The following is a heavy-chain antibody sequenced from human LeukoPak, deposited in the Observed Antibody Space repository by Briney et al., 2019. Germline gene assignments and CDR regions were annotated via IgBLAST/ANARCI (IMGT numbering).Heavy chain of an antibody. J-gene: IGHJ6*02. CDR2: ISGGGDST. Sequence: GGSLRLSCAASGLTFSGYDMHWVRQAPGKGLEWVSAISGGGDSTYYADSVKGRFTISRDNSKNTLYLQMNSLRAEDTAVYYCARDGQSLAPYAMDVWGQGTTVIVSS. V-gene: IGHV3-NL1*01. CDR3: ARDGQSLAPYAMDV. CDR1: GLTFSGYD.